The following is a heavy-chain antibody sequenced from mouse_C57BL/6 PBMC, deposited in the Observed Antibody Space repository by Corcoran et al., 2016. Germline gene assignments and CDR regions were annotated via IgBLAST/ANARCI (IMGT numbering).Heavy chain of an antibody. D-gene: IGHD2-5*01. V-gene: IGHV9-3*01. CDR1: GYTFTTYG. CDR3: ARSNYWFAY. Sequence: QIQLVQSGSELKKPGETVKISCKASGYTFTTYGMSWVKQAPGKGLKWMGWINTYSGVPTYADDFKGRFAFSLETSASTAYLQINNLKNEDTATYFCARSNYWFAYWGQGTLVTVSA. J-gene: IGHJ3*01. CDR2: INTYSGVP.